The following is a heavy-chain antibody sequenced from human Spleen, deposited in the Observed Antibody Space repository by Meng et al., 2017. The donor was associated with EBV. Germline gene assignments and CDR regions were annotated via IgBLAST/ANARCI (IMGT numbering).Heavy chain of an antibody. CDR1: GGTFRSDA. V-gene: IGHV1-69*01. Sequence: QVQAVQSGAGVKKPGCSVKVSCKTSGGTFRSDAISWVRQAPGQGLEWMGGLIPLSDAPHYAQKFQGRVTITADESTSTHYLDLSGLRAEDTAIYYCASESGRGFTPDYWGQGTLVTVSS. D-gene: IGHD3-10*01. J-gene: IGHJ4*02. CDR3: ASESGRGFTPDY. CDR2: LIPLSDAP.